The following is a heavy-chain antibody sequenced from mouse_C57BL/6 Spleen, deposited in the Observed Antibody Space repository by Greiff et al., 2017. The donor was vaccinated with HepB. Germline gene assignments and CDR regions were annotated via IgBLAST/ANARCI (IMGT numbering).Heavy chain of an antibody. V-gene: IGHV8-8*01. CDR1: GFSLSTFGMG. CDR3: ARMESTVVVHYWYFDV. Sequence: QVTLKESGPGILQPSQTLSLTCSFSGFSLSTFGMGVGWIRQPSGKGLEWLAHIWWDDDKYYNPALKSRLTISKDTSKNQVFLKIANVDTADTATYYCARMESTVVVHYWYFDVWGTGTTVTVSS. CDR2: IWWDDDK. D-gene: IGHD1-1*01. J-gene: IGHJ1*03.